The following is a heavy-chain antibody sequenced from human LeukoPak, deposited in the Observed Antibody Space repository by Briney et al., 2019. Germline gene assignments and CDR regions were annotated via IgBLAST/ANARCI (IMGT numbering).Heavy chain of an antibody. D-gene: IGHD5-18*01. J-gene: IGHJ4*02. CDR1: GFTFSSYS. CDR3: AKDLGYSNGHALGY. Sequence: GGSLRLSCAASGFTFSSYSMNWVRQAPGKGLEWVALISYDGSKYYADAVKGRFSISRDNSKNTLYLQMNSLRAEDTAVYYCAKDLGYSNGHALGYWGQGTLVTVSS. CDR2: ISYDGSK. V-gene: IGHV3-30*18.